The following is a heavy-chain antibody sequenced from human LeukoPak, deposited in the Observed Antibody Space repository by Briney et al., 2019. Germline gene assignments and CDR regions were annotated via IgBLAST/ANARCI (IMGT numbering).Heavy chain of an antibody. Sequence: PGGSLRLSCVASGFTFSSYSMNWVRQAPGKGLEWVSYISGSSGTIYYADSVKGRFTISRVNAKNSLYLQMNSLRAEDTAVYYCARRSEFGALYYMDIWGKGTTVTVSS. CDR3: ARRSEFGALYYMDI. V-gene: IGHV3-48*01. D-gene: IGHD3-16*01. J-gene: IGHJ6*03. CDR2: ISGSSGTI. CDR1: GFTFSSYS.